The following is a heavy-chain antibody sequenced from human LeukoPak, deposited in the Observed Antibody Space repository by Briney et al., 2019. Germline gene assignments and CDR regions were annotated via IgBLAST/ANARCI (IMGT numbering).Heavy chain of an antibody. D-gene: IGHD5-18*01. CDR3: ARRVDTATPFDY. J-gene: IGHJ4*02. V-gene: IGHV4-4*07. Sequence: SETLSLTCTVSGGSISSYYWSWIRQPAGKGLEWIGRIYTSGSTNYNPSLKSRVTISVDTSKNQFSLKLSSVTAADTAAYYCARRVDTATPFDYWGQGTLVTVSS. CDR2: IYTSGST. CDR1: GGSISSYY.